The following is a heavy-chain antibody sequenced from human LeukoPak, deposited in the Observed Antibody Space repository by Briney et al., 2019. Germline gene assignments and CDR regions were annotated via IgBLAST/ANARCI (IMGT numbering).Heavy chain of an antibody. CDR2: IKQDGSGK. D-gene: IGHD6-19*01. CDR3: ARGEECLVSYFDY. J-gene: IGHJ4*02. Sequence: PGGSLRLSCAASGFTFSSYWMSWVRQAPGKRLEWVANIKQDGSGKYYVDSVKGRFTISRDNAKNSLYLQMNSLRAEDTAVYYCARGEECLVSYFDYWGQGTLVTVSS. V-gene: IGHV3-7*01. CDR1: GFTFSSYW.